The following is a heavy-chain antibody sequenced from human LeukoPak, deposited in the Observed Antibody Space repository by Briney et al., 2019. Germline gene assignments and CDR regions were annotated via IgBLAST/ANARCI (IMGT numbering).Heavy chain of an antibody. Sequence: PSETLSLTCTVSGGSISSSSYYWGWIRQPPGKGLEWIGSIYYSASTYHNPSLKSRVTISVDTSKNQFSLKLSSVTAADTAVYYCARDYYYDSSGYYLRHDYYYYYMDVWGKGTTVTVSS. J-gene: IGHJ6*03. CDR2: IYYSAST. CDR3: ARDYYYDSSGYYLRHDYYYYYMDV. CDR1: GGSISSSSYY. V-gene: IGHV4-39*02. D-gene: IGHD3-22*01.